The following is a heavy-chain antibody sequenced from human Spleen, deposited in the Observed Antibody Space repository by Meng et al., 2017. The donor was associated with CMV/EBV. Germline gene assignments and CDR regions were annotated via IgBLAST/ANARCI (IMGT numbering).Heavy chain of an antibody. V-gene: IGHV4-61*01. CDR1: GGSVNRPNYD. Sequence: CSGSGGSVNRPNYDWKWIRKPPGKGLELIEYIYYNGNTRYNPSLNSRLTISMDKSKNQFSLNLYSLTAADTALYYCAREWAGSSFDYWGQGALVTVSS. D-gene: IGHD6-19*01. J-gene: IGHJ4*02. CDR3: AREWAGSSFDY. CDR2: IYYNGNT.